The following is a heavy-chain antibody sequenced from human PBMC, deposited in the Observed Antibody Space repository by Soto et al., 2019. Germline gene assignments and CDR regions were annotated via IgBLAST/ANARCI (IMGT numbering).Heavy chain of an antibody. CDR1: GGSVSSGSYY. J-gene: IGHJ6*02. CDR3: ARVSGSYYYGMDV. V-gene: IGHV4-61*01. D-gene: IGHD1-26*01. CDR2: IYHSGST. Sequence: LTCTVSGGSVSSGSYYWSWIRQPPGKGLELIGSIYHSGSTNYNASLKSRVTISVDKSKNQFSLKLSSVTAADTAVYYCARVSGSYYYGMDVWGQGTTVTVSS.